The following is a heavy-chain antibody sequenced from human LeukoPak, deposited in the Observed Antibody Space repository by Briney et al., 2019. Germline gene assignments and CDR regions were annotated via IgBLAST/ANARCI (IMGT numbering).Heavy chain of an antibody. CDR2: INPNSGGT. CDR3: ARDSCYYDSGGYYYCFDF. D-gene: IGHD3-22*01. V-gene: IGHV1-2*02. CDR1: GYTFTGYY. Sequence: GASVKVSCKASGYTFTGYYIHWVRQAPGQGLEWMGWINPNSGGTNYAQKFQGRVTMTRDTSISTAYMELSRLRSDDTAVYYCARDSCYYDSGGYYYCFDFWGQGTLVTVSS. J-gene: IGHJ4*02.